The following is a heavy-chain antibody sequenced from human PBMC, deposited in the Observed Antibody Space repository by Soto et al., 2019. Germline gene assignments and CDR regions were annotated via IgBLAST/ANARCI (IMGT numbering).Heavy chain of an antibody. CDR1: GYTFTTYY. D-gene: IGHD4-17*01. Sequence: ASVKVSCKASGYTFTTYYMHWLRQARGQGLEWMGIITPSSGSTRYEQRFQDRVTMTRDTVTRPVSMELSSLRSEVTAVYECGRAVTTSTAPFNYF. J-gene: IGHJ1*01. V-gene: IGHV1-46*01. CDR2: ITPSSGST. CDR3: GRAVTTSTAPFNYF.